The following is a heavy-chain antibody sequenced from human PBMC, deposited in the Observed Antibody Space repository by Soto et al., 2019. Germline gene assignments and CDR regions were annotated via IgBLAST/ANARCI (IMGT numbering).Heavy chain of an antibody. CDR1: GFTFSSYA. D-gene: IGHD2-2*02. CDR3: AKVCSSTSCYSDDY. Sequence: GGSLRLSCAASGFTFSSYAMSWVRQAPGKGLEWVSAISGSGGSTYYADSVKGRFTISRDNSKNTLYLQMNSLRAEDTAVYYCAKVCSSTSCYSDDYWGQGTLVTVSS. V-gene: IGHV3-23*01. J-gene: IGHJ4*02. CDR2: ISGSGGST.